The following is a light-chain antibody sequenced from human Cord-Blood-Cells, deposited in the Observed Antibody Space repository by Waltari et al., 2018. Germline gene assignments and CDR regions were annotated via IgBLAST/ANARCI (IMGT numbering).Light chain of an antibody. CDR2: AAS. J-gene: IGKJ1*01. CDR3: LQDYNYPWT. Sequence: AIQLTQSPSSLSASVGARVTITCRASQGIRNDLGWYQQKPGKAPKLLIYAASSLQSGVPSRFSGSGSGTDFTLTISSLQPEDFATYYCLQDYNYPWTFGQGTKVEIK. CDR1: QGIRND. V-gene: IGKV1-6*01.